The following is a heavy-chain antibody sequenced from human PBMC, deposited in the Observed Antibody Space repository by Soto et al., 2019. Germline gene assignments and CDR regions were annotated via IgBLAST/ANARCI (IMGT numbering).Heavy chain of an antibody. V-gene: IGHV4-34*01. CDR2: MSHSGGT. D-gene: IGHD1-1*01. J-gene: IGHJ3*02. CDR3: ARVEPGNATIVVGASDT. Sequence: QVQLQQWRAGLLKPSETLFLTCAVYAGVVSSGTYYWSWIRQPPGKVLEWIGEMSHSGGTHFPPSLHSRLIISVDTSTKRVSLRISRVTAADTALQYCARVEPGNATIVVGASDTRGPGTIVTVSS. CDR1: AGVVSSGTYY.